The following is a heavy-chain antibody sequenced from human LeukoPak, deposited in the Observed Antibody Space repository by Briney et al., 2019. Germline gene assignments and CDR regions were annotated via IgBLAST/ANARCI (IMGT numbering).Heavy chain of an antibody. V-gene: IGHV3-64*01. CDR2: ISSNGGST. Sequence: GSLRLSCAASGFTFSSYAMHWVRQAPGKGLEYVSAISSNGGSTYYANSVKGRFTISRDNSKNTLYLQMGSLRAEDMAVYYCAKGPWYQLLWLYYFDYWGQGTLVTVSS. CDR3: AKGPWYQLLWLYYFDY. J-gene: IGHJ4*02. D-gene: IGHD2-2*01. CDR1: GFTFSSYA.